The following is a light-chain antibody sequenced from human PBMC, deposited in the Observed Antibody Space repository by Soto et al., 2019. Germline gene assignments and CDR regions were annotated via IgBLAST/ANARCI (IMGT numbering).Light chain of an antibody. CDR3: AAWDDSLNAWV. CDR2: YDD. J-gene: IGLJ3*02. V-gene: IGLV1-36*01. CDR1: SSNIGNNA. Sequence: QSVLTQPPSVSEAPRQRVTISCSGSSSNIGNNAVNWYQQLPGKAPKLLIYYDDLLPSGVSDRFSGSKSGTSASLAISGLQSEDEADYYCAAWDDSLNAWVFGGGTKLTAL.